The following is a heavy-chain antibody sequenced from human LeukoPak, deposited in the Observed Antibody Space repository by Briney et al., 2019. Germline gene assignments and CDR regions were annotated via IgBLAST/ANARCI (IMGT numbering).Heavy chain of an antibody. CDR2: IRYDGSNK. CDR1: GFTFSNYG. V-gene: IGHV3-30*02. J-gene: IGHJ3*02. Sequence: GGSLRLSCAASGFTFSNYGMHWVRQAPGKGLEWVAFIRYDGSNKYYADSVKGRFTISRDNSKNTLYLQMNSLRAEDTAVYYCAGWWDILDAFDIWGQGTMVTVSS. D-gene: IGHD5-12*01. CDR3: AGWWDILDAFDI.